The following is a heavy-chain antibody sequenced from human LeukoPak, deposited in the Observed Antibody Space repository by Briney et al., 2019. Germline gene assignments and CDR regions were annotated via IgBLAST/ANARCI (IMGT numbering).Heavy chain of an antibody. Sequence: ASVKVSCKASGYTFTRNYMHWVRQAPGQGLEWMGIINPSGGSTSYAQKFQGRVTMTRDTSTSTVYTKLSSLRSEDTAVYYCAREEAVGAKFRHAFDIWGQGTMVTVSS. CDR1: GYTFTRNY. V-gene: IGHV1-46*01. CDR3: AREEAVGAKFRHAFDI. J-gene: IGHJ3*02. D-gene: IGHD1-26*01. CDR2: INPSGGST.